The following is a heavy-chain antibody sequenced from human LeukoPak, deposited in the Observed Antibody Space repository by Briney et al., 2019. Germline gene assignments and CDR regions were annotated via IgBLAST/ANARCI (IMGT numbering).Heavy chain of an antibody. CDR1: GFTFSSYA. D-gene: IGHD4-17*01. V-gene: IGHV3-23*01. CDR3: AIIDDYGDYGGY. Sequence: GGSLRLSCAASGFTFSSYAMSWVRQAPGKGLEWVSAISGGGGSTYYADSVKGRFTISRDNSKNTLYLQMNSLRAEDTAVYYCAIIDDYGDYGGYWGQGTLVTVSS. CDR2: ISGGGGST. J-gene: IGHJ4*02.